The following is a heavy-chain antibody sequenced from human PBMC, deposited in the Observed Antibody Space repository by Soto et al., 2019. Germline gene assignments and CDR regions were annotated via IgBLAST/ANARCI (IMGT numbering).Heavy chain of an antibody. D-gene: IGHD3-9*01. CDR3: ARGRLRYLAWGDAFNL. CDR1: GYTFTSYG. V-gene: IGHV1-18*04. J-gene: IGHJ3*01. Sequence: QVQLVQSGAEVKKPGASVKVSCKASGYTFTSYGISWVRQAPGQGLEWMGWISAYNGNTNYAQKLQGRVTMTTDTSTSQAHRELRSLESDDTAVYSGARGRLRYLAWGDAFNLGGQGTMVPLSS. CDR2: ISAYNGNT.